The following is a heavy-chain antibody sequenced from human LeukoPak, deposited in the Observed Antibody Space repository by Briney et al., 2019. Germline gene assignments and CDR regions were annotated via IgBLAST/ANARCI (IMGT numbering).Heavy chain of an antibody. CDR2: IIPIFGTA. J-gene: IGHJ4*02. CDR3: ARSLTGGGYTYGS. V-gene: IGHV1-69*06. D-gene: IGHD5-18*01. Sequence: GASVKVSCKASGGTFSSYAISWVRQAPGQGLEWMGGIIPIFGTANYAQRFQGRVTITADKSTSTAYMELGSLRSEDTAVYYCARSLTGGGYTYGSWGQGTLVTVSS. CDR1: GGTFSSYA.